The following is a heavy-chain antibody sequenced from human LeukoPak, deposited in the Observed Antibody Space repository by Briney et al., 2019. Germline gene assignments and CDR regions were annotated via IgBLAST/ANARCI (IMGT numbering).Heavy chain of an antibody. CDR3: ARNYYDILTGYLDLPYFQH. CDR1: GYTFTGYY. Sequence: GASVKVSCKASGYTFTGYYMHWVRQAPGQGLEWMGRINPNSGGTNYAQKFQGRVTMTRDTSISTAYMELSRLRSDDTAVYYCARNYYDILTGYLDLPYFQHWGQGTLVTVSS. J-gene: IGHJ1*01. V-gene: IGHV1-2*06. CDR2: INPNSGGT. D-gene: IGHD3-9*01.